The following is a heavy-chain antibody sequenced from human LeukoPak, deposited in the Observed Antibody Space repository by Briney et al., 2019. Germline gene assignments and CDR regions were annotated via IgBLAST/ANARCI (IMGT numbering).Heavy chain of an antibody. CDR2: INGDNGNT. J-gene: IGHJ4*02. D-gene: IGHD3-10*01. CDR1: WYTFACFT. CDR3: ARSSSGTYHY. Sequence: ASVKGFFTTSWYTFACFTMPWLPQAPRPNLEWMGWINGDNGNTKYSEKFQGRVTITRDTSASSAYMELSSLRSEDTAVYYCARSSSGTYHYWGQGTLVTVSS. V-gene: IGHV1-3*01.